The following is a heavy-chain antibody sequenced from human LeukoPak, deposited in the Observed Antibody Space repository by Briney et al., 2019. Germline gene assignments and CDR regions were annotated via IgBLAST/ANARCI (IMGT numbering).Heavy chain of an antibody. Sequence: HPGGSLRLSCAASGFTFSSYAMSWVRQAPGKGLEWVSTITSSGGSTYYADSVKGRFTASRDNSKNTLFLQTNSLRAEDTAVYYCAKGSLTIWYAFDIWGQGTMVTVSS. CDR3: AKGSLTIWYAFDI. D-gene: IGHD2-8*02. CDR2: ITSSGGST. CDR1: GFTFSSYA. J-gene: IGHJ3*02. V-gene: IGHV3-23*01.